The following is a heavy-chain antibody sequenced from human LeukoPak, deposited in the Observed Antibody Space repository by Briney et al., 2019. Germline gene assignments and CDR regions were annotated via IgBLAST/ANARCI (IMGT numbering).Heavy chain of an antibody. CDR2: IYRDGST. Sequence: GGSLRLSCAASGFTVSSNYMSWVRQAPGKGLEWVSIIYRDGSTHDADSVKGRFTISRDNSKNTLYLQMNSLRVEDTAVYYCARDFMSSNYYYGMDVWGQGTTVTVSS. CDR3: ARDFMSSNYYYGMDV. V-gene: IGHV3-53*01. D-gene: IGHD2-15*01. J-gene: IGHJ6*02. CDR1: GFTVSSNY.